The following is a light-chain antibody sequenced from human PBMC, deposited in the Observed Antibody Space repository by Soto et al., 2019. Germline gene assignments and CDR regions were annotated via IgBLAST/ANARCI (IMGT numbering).Light chain of an antibody. Sequence: DIQMTQSPSTLSASVGDRVTITCRASQSISSLLAWYQQKPGKAPKLLIYDASSLESGVPSRFSGSGSGTEFTLTISSLQPDDFATYYCQQYNSYLTFGGGTKVEIK. V-gene: IGKV1-5*01. J-gene: IGKJ4*01. CDR3: QQYNSYLT. CDR1: QSISSL. CDR2: DAS.